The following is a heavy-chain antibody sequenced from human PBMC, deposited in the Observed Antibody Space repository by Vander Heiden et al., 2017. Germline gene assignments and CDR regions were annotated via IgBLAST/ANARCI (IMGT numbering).Heavy chain of an antibody. J-gene: IGHJ4*02. CDR3: ASRNYRGPFDY. CDR2: ISGSGGST. Sequence: EVQLLESGGGLVQPGGCLRLSCADSGFPFSSYAMSWVRQAPGKGLEWVSAISGSGGSTYYADSVKGRFTISRDNSKNTLYLQMNSLRAEDTAVYYGASRNYRGPFDYWCQGTLVTVSS. D-gene: IGHD4-4*01. V-gene: IGHV3-23*01. CDR1: GFPFSSYA.